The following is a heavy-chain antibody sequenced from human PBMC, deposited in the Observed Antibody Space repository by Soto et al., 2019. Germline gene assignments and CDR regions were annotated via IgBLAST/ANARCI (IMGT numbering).Heavy chain of an antibody. Sequence: PSETLSLTCTVSGGSISSYYWSRIRQPPGKGLEWIGYIYYSGSTNYNPSLKSRVTISVDTSKNQFSLKLSSVTAADTAVYYCARELRGITISGVGTIIGMDVWGQGPTVTVSS. D-gene: IGHD3-3*01. CDR3: ARELRGITISGVGTIIGMDV. J-gene: IGHJ6*02. CDR1: GGSISSYY. CDR2: IYYSGST. V-gene: IGHV4-59*12.